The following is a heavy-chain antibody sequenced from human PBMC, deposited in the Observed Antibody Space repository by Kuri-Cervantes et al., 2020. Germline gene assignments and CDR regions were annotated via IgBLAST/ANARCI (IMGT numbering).Heavy chain of an antibody. V-gene: IGHV1-69*13. D-gene: IGHD6-13*01. CDR3: AREGWVRYSHDYYGMDV. CDR1: GGTFSSYA. J-gene: IGHJ6*02. Sequence: SVKVSCKASGGTFSSYAISGVRQAPGQGLEWMGGIIPIFGTANYAQKFQGRVTITADESTSTAYMELSSLRSEDTALYYCAREGWVRYSHDYYGMDVWGQGTTVTVSS. CDR2: IIPIFGTA.